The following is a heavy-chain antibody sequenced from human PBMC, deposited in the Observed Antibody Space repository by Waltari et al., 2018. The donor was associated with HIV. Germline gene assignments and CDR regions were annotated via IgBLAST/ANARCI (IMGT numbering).Heavy chain of an antibody. Sequence: QVQLQESGPGLVKPSETLSLTCTVSGGSVSSGSYYWSWIRQPPGKGLEWIGYIYYSGSTNYNPSLKSRVTISVDTSKNQFSLKRSSVTAADTAVYYWAATRPHPYFQHWGQGTLVIVSS. V-gene: IGHV4-61*01. J-gene: IGHJ1*01. CDR3: AATRPHPYFQH. CDR2: IYYSGST. D-gene: IGHD1-26*01. CDR1: GGSVSSGSYY.